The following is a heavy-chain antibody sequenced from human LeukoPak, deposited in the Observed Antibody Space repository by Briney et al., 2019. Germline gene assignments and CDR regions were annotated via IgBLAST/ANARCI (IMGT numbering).Heavy chain of an antibody. V-gene: IGHV4-59*12. J-gene: IGHJ4*02. CDR3: ARILLGITMVRGALFDY. Sequence: DPSETLSLTCTVSGGSIRSYYWSWIRQPPGKGLEWLGYIFYSGSTNYNPSLKSRVTISVDKSKNQFSLKLSSVTAADTAVYYCARILLGITMVRGALFDYWGQGTLVTVSS. D-gene: IGHD3-10*01. CDR2: IFYSGST. CDR1: GGSIRSYY.